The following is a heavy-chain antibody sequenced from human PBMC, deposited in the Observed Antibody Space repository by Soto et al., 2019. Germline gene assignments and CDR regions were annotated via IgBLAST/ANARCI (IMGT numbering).Heavy chain of an antibody. CDR1: PYTFSGFY. J-gene: IGHJ4*02. Sequence: SVKVSFKASPYTFSGFYMHWVRQAPGQGLEWMGWINPNSGVTKSAEKFQGRVTLIRDTSISTAYMELSRLTSDDTAVYYCASAAEIGTAGLDFWGQGTQVTVSS. V-gene: IGHV1-2*02. D-gene: IGHD6-13*01. CDR2: INPNSGVT. CDR3: ASAAEIGTAGLDF.